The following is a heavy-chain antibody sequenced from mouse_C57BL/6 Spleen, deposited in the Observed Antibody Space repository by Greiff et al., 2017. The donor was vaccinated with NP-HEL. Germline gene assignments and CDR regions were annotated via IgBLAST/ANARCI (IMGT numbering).Heavy chain of an antibody. Sequence: QVQLQQSGAELVRPGASVKLSCKASGYTFTDYYINWVKQRPGQGLEWIARIYPGSGNTYYNEKFKGKATLTAEKSSSTAYMQLSSLTSYDSSVYFCARNIYYFDYWGQGTTLTVSS. J-gene: IGHJ2*01. D-gene: IGHD5-1-1*01. CDR2: IYPGSGNT. CDR3: ARNIYYFDY. V-gene: IGHV1-76*01. CDR1: GYTFTDYY.